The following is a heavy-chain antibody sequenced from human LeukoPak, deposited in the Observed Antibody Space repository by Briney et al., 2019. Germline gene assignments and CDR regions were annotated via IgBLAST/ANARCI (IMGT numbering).Heavy chain of an antibody. Sequence: VASVKVSCKASGYTFTSYGISWVRQAPGQGLEWMGRIIPILGIANYAQKFQGRVTITADKSTSTAYMELSSLRSEDTAVYYCATLTTVTTLYYYYGMDVWGQGTTVTVSS. CDR2: IIPILGIA. D-gene: IGHD4-11*01. CDR1: GYTFTSYG. CDR3: ATLTTVTTLYYYYGMDV. J-gene: IGHJ6*02. V-gene: IGHV1-69*04.